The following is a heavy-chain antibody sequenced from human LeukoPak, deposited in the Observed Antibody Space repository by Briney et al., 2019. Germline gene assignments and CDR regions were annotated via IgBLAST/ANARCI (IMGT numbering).Heavy chain of an antibody. CDR1: GFPFSSYS. Sequence: GGSLGLSCAASGFPFSSYSMTWVRQAPGKGLEWVANIKPDGTTKFYVDSVKGRFTISRDNALNSLYLQMNSLRAEDTAIYYCARSIPYGTTWYGRSDYWGQGTLVTVSS. CDR3: ARSIPYGTTWYGRSDY. V-gene: IGHV3-7*03. CDR2: IKPDGTTK. J-gene: IGHJ4*02. D-gene: IGHD6-13*01.